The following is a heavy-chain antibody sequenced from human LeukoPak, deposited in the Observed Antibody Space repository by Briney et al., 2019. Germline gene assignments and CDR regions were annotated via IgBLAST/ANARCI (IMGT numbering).Heavy chain of an antibody. CDR1: GGSFSGYS. Sequence: SETLSLTCAVYGGSFSGYSWSWIRQPPGKGLEWIGEINHSGSTNYNPSLKSRVTISIDTSERQFSLKLSSVTAADTAVYYCARGVRVAVAHPHVDYWGQGSRVTVSS. V-gene: IGHV4-34*01. D-gene: IGHD6-19*01. CDR2: INHSGST. CDR3: ARGVRVAVAHPHVDY. J-gene: IGHJ4*02.